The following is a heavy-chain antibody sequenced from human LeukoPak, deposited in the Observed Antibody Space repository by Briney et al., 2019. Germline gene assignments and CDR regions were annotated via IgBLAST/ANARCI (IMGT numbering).Heavy chain of an antibody. CDR2: ITSGSSYI. J-gene: IGHJ4*02. V-gene: IGHV3-21*01. D-gene: IGHD1-26*01. Sequence: GGSLRLSCAASGFSFSTYNMNWVRQAPGQRLEWVSSITSGSSYIYYADSVKGRFTISRDNAKNSLYLQMNSLRAEDTAVYYCARVGATEDYFDYWGQGTLVTVSS. CDR3: ARVGATEDYFDY. CDR1: GFSFSTYN.